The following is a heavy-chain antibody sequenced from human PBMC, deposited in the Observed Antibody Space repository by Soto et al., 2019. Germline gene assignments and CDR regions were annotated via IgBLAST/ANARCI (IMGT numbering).Heavy chain of an antibody. D-gene: IGHD3-22*01. J-gene: IGHJ3*02. CDR3: ARYMTYYYDSSGYSAGAFDI. CDR1: GGSISSYY. Sequence: SETLSLTXTVSGGSISSYYWSWIRQPPGKGLEWIGYIYYSGSTNYNPSLKSRVTISVDTSKNQFSLKLSSVTAADTAVYYCARYMTYYYDSSGYSAGAFDIWGQGTMVTVSS. V-gene: IGHV4-59*01. CDR2: IYYSGST.